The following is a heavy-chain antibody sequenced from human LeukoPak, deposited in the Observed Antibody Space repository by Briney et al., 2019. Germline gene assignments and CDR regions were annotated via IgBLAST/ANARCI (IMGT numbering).Heavy chain of an antibody. Sequence: SETLSLTCIASGGSISSGSYYWGWIRQPPGKGLEWIGYIYYSGSTYSNPSLNSRVTMSVDTSKNQFSLKLSSVTATDTAIYYCAQTSYSNYEPFDFWGQGTLVTVSS. V-gene: IGHV4-30-4*08. D-gene: IGHD4-11*01. J-gene: IGHJ4*02. CDR3: AQTSYSNYEPFDF. CDR1: GGSISSGSYY. CDR2: IYYSGST.